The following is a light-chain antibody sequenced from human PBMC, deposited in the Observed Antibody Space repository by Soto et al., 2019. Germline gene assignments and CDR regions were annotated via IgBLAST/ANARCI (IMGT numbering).Light chain of an antibody. CDR3: QRYGSSTT. CDR1: QTIPNNY. V-gene: IGKV3-20*01. Sequence: IVLTQSPCTLSFSPLDRSTLSCRASQTIPNNYLAWYQQKPGQAPRLLIYGASSRATGIPDRFSGSGSGTYFTLTISGLEPEDFAVYFCQRYGSSTTFGQGTKVDIK. J-gene: IGKJ1*01. CDR2: GAS.